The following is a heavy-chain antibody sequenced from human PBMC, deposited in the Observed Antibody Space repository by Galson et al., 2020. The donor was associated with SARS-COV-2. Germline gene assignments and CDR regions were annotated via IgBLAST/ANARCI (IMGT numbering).Heavy chain of an antibody. CDR2: ISWDGDST. V-gene: IGHV3-43D*03. J-gene: IGHJ6*02. CDR3: VKDIEWLGYRGDYGMDV. D-gene: IGHD6-19*01. CDR1: GFAFDHYA. Sequence: GGSLRLSCAASGFAFDHYAMHWVRQAPGKGLEWVSLISWDGDSTYYADSVKGRFTISRDNSKNSLYLQMNSLTGEDTALYYCVKDIEWLGYRGDYGMDVWGQGTTVTVS.